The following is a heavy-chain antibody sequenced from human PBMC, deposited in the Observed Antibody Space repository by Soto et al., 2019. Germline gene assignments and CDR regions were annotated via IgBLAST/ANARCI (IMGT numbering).Heavy chain of an antibody. D-gene: IGHD2-8*01. CDR1: GFTFSNYV. Sequence: GGSLRLSCAASGFTFSNYVMTWVRQPPGKGLEWVSAMDMHSSGGDTYYADSVKGRFTISRDDSRNTLYLQMNGLRAEDTALYYCAKKEMARTGVLYYSNYWGQGT. V-gene: IGHV3-23*01. J-gene: IGHJ4*02. CDR3: AKKEMARTGVLYYSNY. CDR2: MDMHSSGGDT.